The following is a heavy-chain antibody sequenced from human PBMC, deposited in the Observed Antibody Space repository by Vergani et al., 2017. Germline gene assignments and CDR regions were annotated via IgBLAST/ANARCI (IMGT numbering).Heavy chain of an antibody. CDR3: ARGLRGSYVENWFDP. D-gene: IGHD1-26*01. CDR2: IFSNDEK. J-gene: IGHJ5*02. CDR1: GFSLSNARMG. Sequence: QVTLKESGPVLVKPTETLTLTCTVSGFSLSNARMGVSWIRPPPGKALEWLAHIFSNDEKSYSTSLNSRLTISKDTSKSQVVLTMTNMDPVDTATYYCARGLRGSYVENWFDPWGQGTLVTVSS. V-gene: IGHV2-26*01.